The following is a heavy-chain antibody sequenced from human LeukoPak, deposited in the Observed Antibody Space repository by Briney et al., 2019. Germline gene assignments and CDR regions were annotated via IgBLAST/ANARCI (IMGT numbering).Heavy chain of an antibody. V-gene: IGHV1-46*01. CDR3: ARGGIEMATIGGYWYYYMDV. CDR2: INPSGGST. Sequence: ASVKVSCKASGYTFTSYYMHWVGQAPGQGLEWMGIINPSGGSTSYAQKFQGRVTMTRDTSTSTVYMELSSLRSEDTAVYYCARGGIEMATIGGYWYYYMDVWGKGTTVTVSS. D-gene: IGHD5-24*01. J-gene: IGHJ6*03. CDR1: GYTFTSYY.